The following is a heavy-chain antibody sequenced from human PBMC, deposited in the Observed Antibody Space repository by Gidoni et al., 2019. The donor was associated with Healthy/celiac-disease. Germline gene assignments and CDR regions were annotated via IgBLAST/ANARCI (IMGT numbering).Heavy chain of an antibody. D-gene: IGHD1-26*01. CDR1: GFTFSSYA. J-gene: IGHJ4*02. Sequence: EVQLLESGGGLVQPGGSLRLSCAASGFTFSSYAMSLVRQAPGKGREWVSAISGSGGSTYYAASVKGRFTISRDNSKNTLYLQMNSLRAEDTAVYYCAKNTGSYPGTYFDYWGQGTLVTVSS. CDR3: AKNTGSYPGTYFDY. V-gene: IGHV3-23*01. CDR2: ISGSGGST.